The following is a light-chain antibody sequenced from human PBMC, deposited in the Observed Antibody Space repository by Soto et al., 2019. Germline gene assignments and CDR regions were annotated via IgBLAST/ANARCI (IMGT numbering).Light chain of an antibody. V-gene: IGLV2-14*01. CDR1: SSDVGGYNY. CDR3: SSYTSSWV. J-gene: IGLJ3*02. CDR2: EVS. Sequence: QSALTQPASVSGSPGQSITISCTGTSSDVGGYNYVSWYQQHPGKAPKRMIYEVSNRPSGVSNRFSGSKSGNTASLTISGLQAEDEADYYCSSYTSSWVFGGGTKLTAL.